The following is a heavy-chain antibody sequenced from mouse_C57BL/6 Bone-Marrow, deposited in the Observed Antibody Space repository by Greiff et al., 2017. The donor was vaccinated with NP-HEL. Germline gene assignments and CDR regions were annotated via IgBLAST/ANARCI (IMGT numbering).Heavy chain of an antibody. V-gene: IGHV10-3*01. CDR2: IRSKSSNYAT. D-gene: IGHD1-1*01. J-gene: IGHJ4*01. CDR3: VRTGTVVAPWAMDY. CDR1: GFTFNTYA. Sequence: EVQGVESGGGLVQPKGSLKLSCAASGFTFNTYAMHWVRQAPGKGLEWVARIRSKSSNYATYYADSVKDRFTISRDDSQSMLYLQMNNLKTEDTAMYYCVRTGTVVAPWAMDYWGQGTSVTVSS.